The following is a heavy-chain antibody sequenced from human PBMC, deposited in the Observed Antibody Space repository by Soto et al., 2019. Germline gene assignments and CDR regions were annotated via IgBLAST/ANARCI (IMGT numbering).Heavy chain of an antibody. Sequence: ASVKVSCKASGYTFTSYAMHWVRQAPGQRLEWMGWINAGNGNTKYSQKFQGRVTITRDTSASTAYMELRSLRSEDTAVYYCARDKRYNWNYPDYWGQGTLVTVSS. J-gene: IGHJ4*02. D-gene: IGHD1-7*01. CDR2: INAGNGNT. V-gene: IGHV1-3*01. CDR3: ARDKRYNWNYPDY. CDR1: GYTFTSYA.